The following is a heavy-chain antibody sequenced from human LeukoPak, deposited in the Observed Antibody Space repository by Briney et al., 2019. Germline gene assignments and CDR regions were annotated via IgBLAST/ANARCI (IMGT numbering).Heavy chain of an antibody. D-gene: IGHD1-26*01. Sequence: GESLRLSCAASGFTFSSYSMNWVRQAPWKGLEWVSYISSSSSTIYYADSVKGRFTVSRDNAKNSLYLQMNSLRAEDTAVYYCARGDWRELHYFDYWGQGTLVTVSS. V-gene: IGHV3-48*01. CDR2: ISSSSSTI. J-gene: IGHJ4*02. CDR3: ARGDWRELHYFDY. CDR1: GFTFSSYS.